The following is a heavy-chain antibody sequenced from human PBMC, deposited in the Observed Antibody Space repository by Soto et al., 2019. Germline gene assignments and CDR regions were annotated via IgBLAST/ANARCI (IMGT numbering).Heavy chain of an antibody. V-gene: IGHV6-1*01. CDR3: ATVTTDDAFDI. CDR2: TYYRSKWYN. J-gene: IGHJ3*02. CDR1: GDSVSSNSAA. Sequence: PSQTLPLTCAISGDSVSSNSAAWNCIRQSPSRGLEWLGRTYYRSKWYNDYAVSVKSRITINPDTSKNQFSLQLNSVTPEDTAVYYCATVTTDDAFDIWGQGTMVTVSS. D-gene: IGHD4-17*01.